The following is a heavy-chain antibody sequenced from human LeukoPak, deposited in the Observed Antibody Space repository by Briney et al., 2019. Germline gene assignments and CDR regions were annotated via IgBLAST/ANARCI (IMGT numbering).Heavy chain of an antibody. D-gene: IGHD6-6*01. CDR2: ISWNSGSI. CDR3: ARDPLQYSSSSLFDY. V-gene: IGHV3-9*01. J-gene: IGHJ4*02. Sequence: GRSLRLSCAASGFTFDDYAMHWVRQAPGKGLEWVSGISWNSGSIGYADSVKGRFTVSRDNAKNSLYLQMNSLRAEDTAVYYCARDPLQYSSSSLFDYWGQGTLVTVSS. CDR1: GFTFDDYA.